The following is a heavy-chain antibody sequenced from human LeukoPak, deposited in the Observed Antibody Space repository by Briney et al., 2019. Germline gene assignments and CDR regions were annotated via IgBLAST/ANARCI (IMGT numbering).Heavy chain of an antibody. CDR2: IYSGGST. CDR1: GFTVSSNY. CDR3: ARDRKPTPLYYGMDV. V-gene: IGHV3-53*01. J-gene: IGHJ6*02. Sequence: GGSLRLACAASGFTVSSNYMSWVRQAPGKGLEWVSVIYSGGSTYYADSVKGRFTISRDNSKNTLYLQMNSLRAEDTAVYYCARDRKPTPLYYGMDVWGQGTTVTVSS.